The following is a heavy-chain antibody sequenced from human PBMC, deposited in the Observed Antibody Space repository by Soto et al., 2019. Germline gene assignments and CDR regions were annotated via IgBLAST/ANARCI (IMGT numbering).Heavy chain of an antibody. CDR1: GFTFSFSA. Sequence: QVQLVESGGGVVQPGRSLRLSCAASGFTFSFSAMHWVRQAPGKGLEWVTFISYDESNRFYADSVRGRFTISRDNSKNMLYLQMTSLRAEDTAVYYCVRDRGYSSSSLRYFDLWGRGTLVTVSS. D-gene: IGHD6-6*01. V-gene: IGHV3-30*04. J-gene: IGHJ2*01. CDR3: VRDRGYSSSSLRYFDL. CDR2: ISYDESNR.